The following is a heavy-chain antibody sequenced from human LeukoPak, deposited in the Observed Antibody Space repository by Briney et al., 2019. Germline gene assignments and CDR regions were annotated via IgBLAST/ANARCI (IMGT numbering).Heavy chain of an antibody. CDR3: ARGVVPAAFDY. V-gene: IGHV3-21*01. Sequence: PGGSLRLSCAASGFNFKNYWMHWVRQAPGKGLEWVSSISSSSDHIAYADSVKGRFTISRDNAKNALYLQVNSLRAEDTAVYYCARGVVPAAFDYWGQGTLVTVSS. CDR1: GFNFKNYW. CDR2: ISSSSDHI. J-gene: IGHJ4*02. D-gene: IGHD2-2*01.